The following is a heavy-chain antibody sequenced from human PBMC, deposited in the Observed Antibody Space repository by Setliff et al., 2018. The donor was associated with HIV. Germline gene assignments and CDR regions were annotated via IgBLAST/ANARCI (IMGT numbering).Heavy chain of an antibody. V-gene: IGHV4-59*11. CDR1: GPSIRSHY. CDR3: AKGAGFYGDYTFDH. J-gene: IGHJ4*02. Sequence: PSETLSLTCTVSGPSIRSHYWSWIRQSPGKAFEWIGYIYSTGSTNYNPSPQSRVTISMVASRNQFSLKVTSVTAADTAVYYCAKGAGFYGDYTFDHWGQGRQVTVSS. D-gene: IGHD4-17*01. CDR2: IYSTGST.